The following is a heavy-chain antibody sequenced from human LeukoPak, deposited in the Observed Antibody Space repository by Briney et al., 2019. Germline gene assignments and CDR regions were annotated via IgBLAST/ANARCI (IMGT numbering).Heavy chain of an antibody. CDR1: GFTFRSYA. CDR2: ISDDGSRQ. Sequence: GGSLRLSCAASGFTFRSYAMPWVSQAPGKGLEWVAVISDDGSRQHYADFLEGRFTISRDNSKNTVSLQMSSLTSEDTAVYFCVREQPGDGWSGFDYWGQGTLVTVSS. V-gene: IGHV3-30*15. CDR3: VREQPGDGWSGFDY. J-gene: IGHJ4*02. D-gene: IGHD6-19*01.